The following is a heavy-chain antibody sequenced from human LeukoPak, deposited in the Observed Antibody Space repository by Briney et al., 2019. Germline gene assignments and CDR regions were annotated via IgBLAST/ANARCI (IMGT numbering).Heavy chain of an antibody. J-gene: IGHJ4*02. V-gene: IGHV3-23*01. CDR2: ITNSGGTT. D-gene: IGHD3-10*01. Sequence: PGGSLRLSCAASGFTFSSYAMSWVRQAPGKGLEWVSAITNSGGTTYYADSVKGRFTISRDNAKNSLYLQMNSLRAEDTAVYYCARDSGIRTVDYWGQGTLVIVSS. CDR3: ARDSGIRTVDY. CDR1: GFTFSSYA.